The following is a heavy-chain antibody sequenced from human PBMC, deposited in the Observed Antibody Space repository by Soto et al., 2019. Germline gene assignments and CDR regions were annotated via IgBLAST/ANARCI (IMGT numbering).Heavy chain of an antibody. Sequence: PGGSLRLSCAASGFTFSRYAMSGVRQAPGKGLEWVSAISGSGGSTYYADSVKGRFTISRDNSKNTLYLQMNSLRAEDTAVYYCAKEGDSSGYYYYFDYWGQGTLVTVSS. CDR2: ISGSGGST. CDR3: AKEGDSSGYYYYFDY. V-gene: IGHV3-23*01. CDR1: GFTFSRYA. J-gene: IGHJ4*02. D-gene: IGHD3-22*01.